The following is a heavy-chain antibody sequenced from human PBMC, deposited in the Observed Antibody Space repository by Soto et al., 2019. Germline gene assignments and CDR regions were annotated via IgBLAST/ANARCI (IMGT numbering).Heavy chain of an antibody. CDR1: GGSISSSSYY. V-gene: IGHV4-39*02. D-gene: IGHD3-10*01. CDR3: ARDELWFGESPDPKNMDV. Sequence: QLQLQESGPGLVKPSETLSLTCTVSGGSISSSSYYWGWIRQPPGKGLEWIGSIYYSGSTYYNPSLKSRVTISVDTSKNQFSLKLSSVTAADTAVYYCARDELWFGESPDPKNMDVWGKGTTVTVSS. J-gene: IGHJ6*03. CDR2: IYYSGST.